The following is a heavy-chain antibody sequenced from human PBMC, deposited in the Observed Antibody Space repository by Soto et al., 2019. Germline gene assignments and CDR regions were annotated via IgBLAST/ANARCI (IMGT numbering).Heavy chain of an antibody. J-gene: IGHJ4*02. Sequence: EVQLVESGGALVQPGESLRLSCAASGFTFSSNYMHWVRQAPGKGLVWVSFINSDGSRTNYADSVKGRFTISRDNAKNTLYLQMTSLRAEATAVYYCASRGAVVPAAYFDYWGQGTLVTVSS. CDR1: GFTFSSNY. V-gene: IGHV3-74*01. CDR3: ASRGAVVPAAYFDY. D-gene: IGHD2-2*01. CDR2: INSDGSRT.